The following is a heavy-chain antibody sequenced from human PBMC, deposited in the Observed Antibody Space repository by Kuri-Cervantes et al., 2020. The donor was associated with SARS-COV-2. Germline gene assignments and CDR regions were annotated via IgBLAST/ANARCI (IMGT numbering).Heavy chain of an antibody. CDR1: GFTFSSYA. D-gene: IGHD3-3*01. Sequence: ETLSLTCAASGFTFSSYAMHWVRQAPGKGLEYVSAISSNGGSTYYANSVKGRFTISRDNSKNTLYLQMNSLKTEDTAVYYCTTALRFLEWFRSPAGFGPWGQGTLVTVSS. V-gene: IGHV3-64*01. J-gene: IGHJ5*02. CDR2: ISSNGGST. CDR3: TTALRFLEWFRSPAGFGP.